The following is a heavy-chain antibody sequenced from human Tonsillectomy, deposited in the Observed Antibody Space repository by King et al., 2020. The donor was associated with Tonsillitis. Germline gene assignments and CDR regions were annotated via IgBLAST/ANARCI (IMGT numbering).Heavy chain of an antibody. J-gene: IGHJ6*02. Sequence: VQLQESGPGLVKPSETLSLTCTVSGGSISSSSYYWGWIRQPPGKGLEWIGSIYYSGSTYYNPSLKSRVTISVDTSKNQFSLKLSSVTAADTAVYYCARHETLWAPEYYYGMDVWGQGTTVTVSS. CDR1: GGSISSSSYY. V-gene: IGHV4-39*01. CDR2: IYYSGST. CDR3: ARHETLWAPEYYYGMDV. D-gene: IGHD5-18*01.